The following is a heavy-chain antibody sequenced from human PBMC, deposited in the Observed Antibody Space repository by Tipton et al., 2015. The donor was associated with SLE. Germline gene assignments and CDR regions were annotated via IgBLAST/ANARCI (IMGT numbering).Heavy chain of an antibody. V-gene: IGHV4-39*02. CDR1: GASITRSTYY. D-gene: IGHD2-8*01. Sequence: TLSLTCNVSGASITRSTYYWGWIRQPPGKGLEWIASIYYSGSTYYNLSLKSRVTISIDTSKNHFSLKLTSVTAADTAVYYCARRPPSYCTNGVCEVWGQGILVTVSS. CDR2: IYYSGST. CDR3: ARRPPSYCTNGVCEV. J-gene: IGHJ4*02.